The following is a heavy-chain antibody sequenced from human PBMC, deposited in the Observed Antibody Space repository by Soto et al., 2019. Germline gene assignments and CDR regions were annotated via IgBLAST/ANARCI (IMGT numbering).Heavy chain of an antibody. Sequence: SETLSLTCAVSGGSISSSNWWSWVRQPPGKGLEWIGEIYHSGSTNYNPSLKSRVTISVDKSKNQFSLKLSSVTAADTAVYYWAKYDNADYSNYRGVFDAYAAPSTEYYYYGMDVWGQGTTVTVSS. V-gene: IGHV4-4*02. CDR2: IYHSGST. CDR1: GGSISSSNW. D-gene: IGHD4-4*01. J-gene: IGHJ6*02. CDR3: AKYDNADYSNYRGVFDAYAAPSTEYYYYGMDV.